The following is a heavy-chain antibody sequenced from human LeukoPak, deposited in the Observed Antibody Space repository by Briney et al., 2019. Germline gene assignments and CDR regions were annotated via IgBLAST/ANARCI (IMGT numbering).Heavy chain of an antibody. CDR1: AGSIRSHY. J-gene: IGHJ3*01. D-gene: IGHD6-25*01. CDR3: ARGAAVYYDAFDV. CDR2: IYYSGTI. V-gene: IGHV4-59*11. Sequence: SETLSLTCTVSAGSIRSHYWAWIRQPPGKGLEWLGHIYYSGTIHHNPSLKSRVTLLVDKSKNQFSLILTSVTAADTAIYYCARGAAVYYDAFDVWGQGTMVTVSS.